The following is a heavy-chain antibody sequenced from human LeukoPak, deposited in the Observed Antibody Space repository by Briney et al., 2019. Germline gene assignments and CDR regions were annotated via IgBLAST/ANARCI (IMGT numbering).Heavy chain of an antibody. D-gene: IGHD6-19*01. Sequence: SETLSLTCTVSGGSISRSVYYWGWIRQPPGKGLEWFGCIYYNEQSKYNPSLKSRATISLDTSKDQFSLQLSSVTAADTAMYYCARIYRRGSGRQQGYFDYWGQGTPVTVSS. CDR3: ARIYRRGSGRQQGYFDY. CDR1: GGSISRSVYY. J-gene: IGHJ4*02. V-gene: IGHV4-39*07. CDR2: IYYNEQS.